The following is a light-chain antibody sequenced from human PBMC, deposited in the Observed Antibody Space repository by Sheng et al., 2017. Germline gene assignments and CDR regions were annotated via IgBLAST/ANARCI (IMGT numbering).Light chain of an antibody. J-gene: IGKJ2*01. CDR2: DVS. V-gene: IGKV3-11*01. Sequence: EIVLTQSPATLSLSPGERVTLSCRASQSVSTYFAWFQQKPGQAPRLVLYDVSKRATGVPPRFSGSGSGTDFTLTISSLEPEDFAVYYCLQRADWPYTFGQGTKVDI. CDR3: LQRADWPYT. CDR1: QSVSTY.